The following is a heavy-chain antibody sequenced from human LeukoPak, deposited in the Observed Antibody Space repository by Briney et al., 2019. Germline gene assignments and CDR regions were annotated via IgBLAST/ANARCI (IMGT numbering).Heavy chain of an antibody. CDR2: INHSGST. J-gene: IGHJ5*02. V-gene: IGHV4-34*01. Sequence: SETLPLTCAVYGGSFSGYYWSWIRQPPGKGLEWIGEINHSGSTNYIPSLKSRVTISVDTSKNQFSLKLSSVTAADTAVYYCARGRRNYYDSSGYLRPWGQGTLVTVSS. D-gene: IGHD3-22*01. CDR1: GGSFSGYY. CDR3: ARGRRNYYDSSGYLRP.